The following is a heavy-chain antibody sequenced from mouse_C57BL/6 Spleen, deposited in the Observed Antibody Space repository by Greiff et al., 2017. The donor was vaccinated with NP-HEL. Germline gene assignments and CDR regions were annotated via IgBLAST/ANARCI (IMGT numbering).Heavy chain of an antibody. V-gene: IGHV1-69*01. D-gene: IGHD2-5*01. CDR2: IDPSDSYT. Sequence: QVQLQQPGAELVMPGASVKLSCKASGYTFTSYWMHWVQQRPGQGLEWIGEIDPSDSYTNYNQKFKGKSTLTVDKSSSTAYMQLSSLTSEDSAVYYCARLRTYYSNYYFDYWGQGTTLTVSS. CDR1: GYTFTSYW. CDR3: ARLRTYYSNYYFDY. J-gene: IGHJ2*01.